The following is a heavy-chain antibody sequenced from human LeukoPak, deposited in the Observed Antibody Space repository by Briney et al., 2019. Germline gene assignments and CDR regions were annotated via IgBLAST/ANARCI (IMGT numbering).Heavy chain of an antibody. CDR1: GYSISSGYY. J-gene: IGHJ4*02. Sequence: SETLSLTCAVSGYSISSGYYWGWIRQPPGKGLEWIGSIYHSGSTYYNPSLKSRVTISVDTSKNQFSLKLSSVTAADTAVYYCARDRVVVTAIPDYFDYWGQGTLVTVSS. V-gene: IGHV4-38-2*02. CDR2: IYHSGST. D-gene: IGHD2-21*02. CDR3: ARDRVVVTAIPDYFDY.